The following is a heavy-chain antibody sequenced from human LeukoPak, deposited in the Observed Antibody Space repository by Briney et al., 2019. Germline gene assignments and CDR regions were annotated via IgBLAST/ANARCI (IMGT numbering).Heavy chain of an antibody. V-gene: IGHV3-21*01. D-gene: IGHD7-27*01. CDR1: GFTFSSYD. J-gene: IGHJ5*02. CDR3: ARAGLEILTALNNNCFDP. Sequence: PGGSLRLSCAASGFTFSSYDMNWVRQAPGKGLEWVSSISTRSTFIYYADSVKGRFTISRDNAKNSLYLQMNSLRAEDTAVYYCARAGLEILTALNNNCFDPWGQGTLVTVSS. CDR2: ISTRSTFI.